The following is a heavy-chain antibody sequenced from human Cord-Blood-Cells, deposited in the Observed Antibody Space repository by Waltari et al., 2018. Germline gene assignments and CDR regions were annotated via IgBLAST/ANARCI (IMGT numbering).Heavy chain of an antibody. Sequence: QVQLVQSGAEVKKPGASVKVSCKASGYTFTSYAMHWVRQAPGQRLEWMGWINAGNGNTKYSQKFQGRVTITRDTSASTTYMELSSLRSEDTAVYYCARGGELERLFDYWGQGTLVTVSS. CDR2: INAGNGNT. CDR3: ARGGELERLFDY. J-gene: IGHJ4*02. D-gene: IGHD1-1*01. V-gene: IGHV1-3*01. CDR1: GYTFTSYA.